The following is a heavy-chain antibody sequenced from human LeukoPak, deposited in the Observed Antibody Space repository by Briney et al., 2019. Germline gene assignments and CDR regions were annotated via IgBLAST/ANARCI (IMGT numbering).Heavy chain of an antibody. V-gene: IGHV3-30*02. CDR2: IRHDGSNK. CDR1: GFTFSKDG. D-gene: IGHD2-15*01. CDR3: SKDVNSHCRGDCSDY. J-gene: IGHJ4*02. Sequence: PGGSLRLSCAASGFTFSKDGMHWVRQAPGKGLEWVAFIRHDGSNKYYAEFVKGRFTISRDNSKNTVDLQMHSLRLEDTAIYYCSKDVNSHCRGDCSDYWGQGTLVIVSS.